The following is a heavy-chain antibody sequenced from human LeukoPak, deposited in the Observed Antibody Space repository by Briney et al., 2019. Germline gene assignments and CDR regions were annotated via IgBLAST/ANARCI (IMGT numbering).Heavy chain of an antibody. CDR2: INPSGGST. D-gene: IGHD1-1*01. CDR3: ARELRRGGKQLGDYFDY. CDR1: GYTFTTYY. Sequence: ASVKVSCMASGYTFTTYYIHWVRQAPGQGLEWMGLINPSGGSTEYTQTFQSRDTLTRDTSTSTVCMELSSLREEETAVYYAARELRRGGKQLGDYFDYWGQGTLVTVSS. V-gene: IGHV1-46*01. J-gene: IGHJ4*02.